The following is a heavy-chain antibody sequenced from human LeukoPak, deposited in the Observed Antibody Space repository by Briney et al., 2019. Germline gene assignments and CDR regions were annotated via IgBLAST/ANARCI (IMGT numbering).Heavy chain of an antibody. CDR1: GGSISSYY. J-gene: IGHJ4*02. CDR2: IYYSGST. Sequence: SETLSLTCTVSGGSISSYYWSWIRQPPGKGLEWIGYIYYSGSTNYNPSLKSRVTISVDTSKNQFSLKLSSVTAADTAVYYCARGLYSSGWYEYYFDYWGQGTLVTVSS. D-gene: IGHD6-13*01. V-gene: IGHV4-59*01. CDR3: ARGLYSSGWYEYYFDY.